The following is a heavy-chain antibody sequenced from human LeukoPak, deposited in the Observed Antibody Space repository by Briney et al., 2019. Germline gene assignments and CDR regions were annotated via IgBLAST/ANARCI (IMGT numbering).Heavy chain of an antibody. CDR3: ARDYGDY. V-gene: IGHV3-7*01. CDR2: INQNGSAK. J-gene: IGHJ4*02. CDR1: RFTFSNYW. D-gene: IGHD4-17*01. Sequence: GGSLRLSCAASRFTFSNYWMSWVREAPGKGLEWVANINQNGSAKYYVDSVKGRFTISRDNAKNSLYLQMNSLRPEDTAVYYCARDYGDYWGQGTLVTVSS.